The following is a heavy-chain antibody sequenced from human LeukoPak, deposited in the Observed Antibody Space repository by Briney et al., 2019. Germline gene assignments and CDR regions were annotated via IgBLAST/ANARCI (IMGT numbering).Heavy chain of an antibody. Sequence: GGSLRLSCAASGLTFSSCFMTWVRPAPGKGLEWVANIKPDGSEKYYMDSVKGRFTISRDNAKNSLYLQMNSLRAEDTAGYYCASGGYNWNRLDYWGQGTLVTVSS. CDR2: IKPDGSEK. CDR1: GLTFSSCF. CDR3: ASGGYNWNRLDY. D-gene: IGHD1-20*01. J-gene: IGHJ4*02. V-gene: IGHV3-7*01.